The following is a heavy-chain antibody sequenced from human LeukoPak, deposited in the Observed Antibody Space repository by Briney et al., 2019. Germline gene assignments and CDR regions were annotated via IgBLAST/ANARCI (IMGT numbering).Heavy chain of an antibody. V-gene: IGHV3-23*01. CDR2: ISGSGGST. CDR3: AKGSTVVPPEYFDY. D-gene: IGHD4-23*01. J-gene: IGHJ4*02. Sequence: GGSLRLSCAASGFTVSSNYMSWVRQAPGKGLEWVSAISGSGGSTYYADSVKGRFTISRDNSKNTLYLQMNSLRAEDTAVYYCAKGSTVVPPEYFDYWGQGTLVTVSS. CDR1: GFTVSSNY.